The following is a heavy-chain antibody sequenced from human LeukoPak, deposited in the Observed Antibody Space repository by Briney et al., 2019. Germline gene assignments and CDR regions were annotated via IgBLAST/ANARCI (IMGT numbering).Heavy chain of an antibody. CDR3: ARLTALAGQRGAFDI. V-gene: IGHV4-39*01. Sequence: SETLSLTCSVSGGSICGYNLYWDWVRQPPGKGLGWITTIYYNGNTFYNPSLKSRVAISIYMSNSQFSLHLSSVSAADTAVYYCARLTALAGQRGAFDIWGPGTMVTVSS. CDR1: GGSICGYNLY. CDR2: IYYNGNT. D-gene: IGHD6-19*01. J-gene: IGHJ3*02.